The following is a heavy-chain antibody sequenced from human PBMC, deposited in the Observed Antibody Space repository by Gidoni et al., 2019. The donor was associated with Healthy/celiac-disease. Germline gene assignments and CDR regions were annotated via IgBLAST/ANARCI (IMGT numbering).Heavy chain of an antibody. CDR2: ISGSGGST. J-gene: IGHJ4*02. D-gene: IGHD4-4*01. CDR3: AKPLNFHTVTTNY. V-gene: IGHV3-23*01. CDR1: GFPFSSYA. Sequence: EVQLLESGGGLVQPGGSLRLSCAASGFPFSSYAMTWVGQAPGKGLEWVSAISGSGGSTYHADSVKGRFTISRDNSKNTLYLQMNSLRAEDTAVYYCAKPLNFHTVTTNYWGQGTLVTVSS.